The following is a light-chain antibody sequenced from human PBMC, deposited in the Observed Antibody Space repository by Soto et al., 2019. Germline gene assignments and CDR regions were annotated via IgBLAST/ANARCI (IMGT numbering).Light chain of an antibody. CDR1: SSNIGAGYD. CDR3: QSYDSSLSGDV. J-gene: IGLJ1*01. V-gene: IGLV1-40*01. CDR2: GNS. Sequence: QSVLTQPPSVSGAPGQRVTISCTGSSSNIGAGYDVHWYQQLPGTAPKLLIYGNSNQPSGAPDRFSGSKSGTSASLAITGLQAEDEADYYCQSYDSSLSGDVFGTGTKVTVL.